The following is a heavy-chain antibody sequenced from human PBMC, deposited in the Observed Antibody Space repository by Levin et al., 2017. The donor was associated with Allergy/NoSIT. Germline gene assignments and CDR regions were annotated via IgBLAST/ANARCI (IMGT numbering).Heavy chain of an antibody. CDR3: ARGLIVRGYSGYDLTFDI. D-gene: IGHD5-12*01. CDR2: INAGNGNT. CDR1: GYTFTSYA. J-gene: IGHJ3*02. V-gene: IGHV1-3*01. Sequence: GESLKISCKASGYTFTSYAMHWVRQAPGQRLEWMGWINAGNGNTKYSQKFQGRVTITRDTSASTAYMELSSLRSEDTAVYYCARGLIVRGYSGYDLTFDIWGQGTMVTVSS.